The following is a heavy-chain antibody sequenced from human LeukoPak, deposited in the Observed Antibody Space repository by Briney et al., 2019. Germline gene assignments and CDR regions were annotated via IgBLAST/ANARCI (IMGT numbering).Heavy chain of an antibody. Sequence: GGSLRLSCAASGFTVSSNYMSWVRQAPGKGLEWVSVIYSGGSTYYADSVRGRFTISRDNSKNTLYLQMNSLRAEDTAVYYCASSLLYYDILTGYYPFFPWGQGTLVTVSS. D-gene: IGHD3-9*01. J-gene: IGHJ5*02. V-gene: IGHV3-66*01. CDR3: ASSLLYYDILTGYYPFFP. CDR1: GFTVSSNY. CDR2: IYSGGST.